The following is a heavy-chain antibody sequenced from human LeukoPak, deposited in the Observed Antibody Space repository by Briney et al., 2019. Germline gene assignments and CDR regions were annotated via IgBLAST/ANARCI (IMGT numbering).Heavy chain of an antibody. D-gene: IGHD3/OR15-3a*01. J-gene: IGHJ5*02. CDR2: IRGSGEA. V-gene: IGHV3-66*03. Sequence: PGGSLRLSCAVSGFSVSNYYMNWVRQAPGKGLEWVSLIRGSGEAFYADSVKGRFTISRDDSKNTVYLQMNSLGVEDTAEYFCARDRAATQDWVEFDPWGQGTLVTVSS. CDR1: GFSVSNYY. CDR3: ARDRAATQDWVEFDP.